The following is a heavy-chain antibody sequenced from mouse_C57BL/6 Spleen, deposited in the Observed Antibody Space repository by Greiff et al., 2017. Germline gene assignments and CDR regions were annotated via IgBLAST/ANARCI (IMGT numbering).Heavy chain of an antibody. CDR1: GFTFSDYG. V-gene: IGHV5-17*01. CDR3: ARKEDGYYWYFDV. CDR2: ISSGSSTI. J-gene: IGHJ1*03. Sequence: EVQLQQSGGGLVKPGGSLKLSCAASGFTFSDYGMHWVRQAPEKGLEWVAYISSGSSTIYYADTVKGRFTISRDNAKNTLFLQMTSLRSEDTAMYYCARKEDGYYWYFDVWGTGTTVTVSS. D-gene: IGHD2-3*01.